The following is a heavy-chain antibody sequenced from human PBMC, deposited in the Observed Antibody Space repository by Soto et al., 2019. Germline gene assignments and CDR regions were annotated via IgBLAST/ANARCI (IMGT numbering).Heavy chain of an antibody. D-gene: IGHD3-9*01. Sequence: QVQLVQSGAEVKKPGASVKVSCKASGYTFTSYGISWVRQAPGQGLEWMGWISAYNGNTNYAQKLQGRVTMTTDTSTSTAYRELRSLRSDDTAVYYCARCFYDILTGYYTDYYGMDVWGQGTTVTVSS. CDR2: ISAYNGNT. J-gene: IGHJ6*02. V-gene: IGHV1-18*01. CDR3: ARCFYDILTGYYTDYYGMDV. CDR1: GYTFTSYG.